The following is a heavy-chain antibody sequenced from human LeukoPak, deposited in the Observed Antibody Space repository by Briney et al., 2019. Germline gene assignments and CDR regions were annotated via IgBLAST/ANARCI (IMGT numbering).Heavy chain of an antibody. J-gene: IGHJ5*02. CDR1: GFTFSSYA. Sequence: GRSLRLSCAASGFTFSSYAMHWVRQAPGKGLEWVAVISYDGSNKYYADSVKGRFTISRDNSKNTLYLQMNSLRAEDTAVYYCAKDSTVTTSYWFDPWGQGTLVTVSS. D-gene: IGHD4-17*01. CDR2: ISYDGSNK. V-gene: IGHV3-30*07. CDR3: AKDSTVTTSYWFDP.